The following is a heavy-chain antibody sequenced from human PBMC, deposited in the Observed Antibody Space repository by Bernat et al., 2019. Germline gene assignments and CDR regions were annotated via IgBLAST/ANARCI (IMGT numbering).Heavy chain of an antibody. CDR3: ARDKIGIAAAEGYYYYGMDV. V-gene: IGHV3-21*01. CDR1: GFTFSSYS. J-gene: IGHJ6*02. CDR2: ISSSSYI. Sequence: EVQLVESGGGLVKPGGSLRLSCAAAGFTFSSYSMNWVRQAPGKGLEWVSSISSSSYIYYADSVNGRFTISRDNAKNSLYLQMNSLRAEDTAVYYCARDKIGIAAAEGYYYYGMDVWGQGTTVTVSS. D-gene: IGHD6-13*01.